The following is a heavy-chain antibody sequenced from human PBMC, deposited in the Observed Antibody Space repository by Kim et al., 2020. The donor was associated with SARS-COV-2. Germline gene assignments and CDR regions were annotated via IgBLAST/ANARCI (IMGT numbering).Heavy chain of an antibody. V-gene: IGHV4-34*01. CDR1: GGSFSGYY. Sequence: SETLSLTCAVYGGSFSGYYWSWIRQPPGKGLEWIGEINHSGSTNYNPSLKSRVTISVDTSKNQFSLKLSSVTAADTAVYYCAGYYGSGSYYLYYYYYGMDVWGQGTTVTVSS. J-gene: IGHJ6*02. D-gene: IGHD3-10*01. CDR2: INHSGST. CDR3: AGYYGSGSYYLYYYYYGMDV.